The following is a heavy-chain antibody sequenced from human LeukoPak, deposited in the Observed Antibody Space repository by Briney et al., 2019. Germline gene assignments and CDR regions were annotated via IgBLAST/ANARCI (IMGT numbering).Heavy chain of an antibody. CDR2: ISSISSTI. CDR1: GFTFSSYN. CDR3: ARSSPYDS. J-gene: IGHJ5*01. Sequence: GGSLRLSCAASGFTFSSYNMNWVRQAPGKGLEWVSYISSISSTILYAGSVKGRFTISRDNAKNSLYLQMNSLRDEDTAVYYCARSSPYDSWGQGTLVTVSS. V-gene: IGHV3-48*02.